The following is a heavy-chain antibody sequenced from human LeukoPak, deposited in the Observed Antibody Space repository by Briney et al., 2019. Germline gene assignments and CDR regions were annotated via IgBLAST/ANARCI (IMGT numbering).Heavy chain of an antibody. CDR3: ARGQENTMIVVVISRDDAFDI. D-gene: IGHD3-22*01. J-gene: IGHJ3*02. Sequence: SETLSLTCAVYGGSFSGYYWSWIRQPPGKGLEWIEEINHSGSTNYNPSLKSRVTISVDTSKNQFSLKLSSVTAADTAVYYCARGQENTMIVVVISRDDAFDIWGQGTMVTVSS. V-gene: IGHV4-34*01. CDR1: GGSFSGYY. CDR2: INHSGST.